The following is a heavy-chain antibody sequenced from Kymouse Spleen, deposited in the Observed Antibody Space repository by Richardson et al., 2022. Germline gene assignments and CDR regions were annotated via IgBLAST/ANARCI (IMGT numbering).Heavy chain of an antibody. CDR2: INHSGST. D-gene: IGHD3-10*01. J-gene: IGHJ6*02. CDR3: ARGDYGSGSHYYYYGMDV. V-gene: IGHV4-34*01. CDR1: GGSFSGYY. Sequence: QVQLQQWGAGLLKPSETLSLTCAVYGGSFSGYYWSWIRQPPGKGLEWIGEINHSGSTNYNPSLKSRVTISVDTSKNQFSLKLSSVTAADTAVYYCARGDYGSGSHYYYYGMDVWGQGTTVTVSS.